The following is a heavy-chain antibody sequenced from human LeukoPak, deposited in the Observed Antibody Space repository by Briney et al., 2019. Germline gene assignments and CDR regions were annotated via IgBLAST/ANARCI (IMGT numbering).Heavy chain of an antibody. CDR3: ARGAGYDFWSGYGYYMDV. D-gene: IGHD3-3*01. CDR1: GGSFSGYY. Sequence: SETLSVTCAVYGGSFSGYYWSWIRQPPGKGLEWIGEINHSGSTNYNPSLKSRVTISVDTSKNQFSLKLSSVTAADTAVYYCARGAGYDFWSGYGYYMDVWGKGTTGTVSS. V-gene: IGHV4-34*01. J-gene: IGHJ6*03. CDR2: INHSGST.